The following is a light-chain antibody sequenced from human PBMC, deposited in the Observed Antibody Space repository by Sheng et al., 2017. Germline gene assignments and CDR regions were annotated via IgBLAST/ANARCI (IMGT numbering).Light chain of an antibody. J-gene: IGKJ1*01. CDR1: QSISTY. CDR3: QQSNSFPRT. Sequence: DIQMTQSPSSLSASVGDRVTITCRASQSISTYLNWYQQKPGKAPELLISAATSLQSGVPSRFSGSRSRTDFTLTISSLQPEDFATYYCQQSNSFPRTFGQGPKVEIK. CDR2: AAT. V-gene: IGKV1-39*01.